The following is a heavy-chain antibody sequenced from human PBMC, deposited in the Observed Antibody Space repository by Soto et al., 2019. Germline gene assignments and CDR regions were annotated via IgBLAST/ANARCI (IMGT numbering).Heavy chain of an antibody. D-gene: IGHD4-17*01. V-gene: IGHV4-31*03. CDR1: GGSISSGGYY. J-gene: IGHJ4*02. CDR3: ACHHDYGDYRDTYYFDY. CDR2: IYYSGST. Sequence: QVQLQESGPGLVKPSQTLSLTCTVSGGSISSGGYYWSWIRQHPGKGLEWIGYIYYSGSTYYNPSLKSRVTISVDTSKHQFSLKLSSVTAADTAVYYCACHHDYGDYRDTYYFDYWGQGTLVTVSS.